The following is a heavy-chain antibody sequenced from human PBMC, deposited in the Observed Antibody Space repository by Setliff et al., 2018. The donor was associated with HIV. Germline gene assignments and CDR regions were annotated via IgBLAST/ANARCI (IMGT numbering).Heavy chain of an antibody. V-gene: IGHV4-38-2*01. CDR1: GYSFSGGYY. D-gene: IGHD2-21*02. J-gene: IGHJ2*01. CDR3: ARHDGTYCGGDCYLLGYFDL. Sequence: PSETLSLPCAVSGYSFSGGYYWDWIRQPPGKGLEWIGSIYHSGRTYYNPSLKSRVTISVDTSKNQFSLQLSSVTAADTAVYYCARHDGTYCGGDCYLLGYFDLWGRGTLVTVSS. CDR2: IYHSGRT.